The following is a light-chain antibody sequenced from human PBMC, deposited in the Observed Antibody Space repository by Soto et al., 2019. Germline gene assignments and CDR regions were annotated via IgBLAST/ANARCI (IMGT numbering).Light chain of an antibody. V-gene: IGKV3-20*01. CDR1: QSVSSSY. J-gene: IGKJ4*01. CDR2: GAS. CDR3: QQYGSSPPLT. Sequence: EIVLTQSPGTLSSSPGERATLSCRASQSVSSSYLAWYQQKLAQPPRLLIYGASSRATGVPDRFSGSESGTDFTLTISRLEPEDFAVYYCQQYGSSPPLTFGGGTKVEIK.